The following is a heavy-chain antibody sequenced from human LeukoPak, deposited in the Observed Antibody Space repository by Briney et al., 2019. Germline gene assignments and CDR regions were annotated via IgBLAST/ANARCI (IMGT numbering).Heavy chain of an antibody. V-gene: IGHV3-7*01. D-gene: IGHD3-3*01. CDR1: GFIFSPTG. CDR2: IKQGRSEK. CDR3: ARLREIPVFGVVTKSTSYFDY. Sequence: GGSLRLSCAASGFIFSPTGMTWVRQAPGKGLELVANIKQGRSEKYYVDSVKGRFTISRDIAKNSLYLQMNSLRAEDTAVYYCARLREIPVFGVVTKSTSYFDYWGQGTLVTVSS. J-gene: IGHJ4*02.